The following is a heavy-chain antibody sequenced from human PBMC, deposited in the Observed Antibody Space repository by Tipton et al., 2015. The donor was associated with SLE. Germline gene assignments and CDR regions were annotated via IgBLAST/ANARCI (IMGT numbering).Heavy chain of an antibody. CDR3: ARSWPRDYYYYYGMDV. D-gene: IGHD5-24*01. Sequence: LRLSCTVSGGSISSYYWSWIRQPPGKGLEWIGYIYYSGSTNYNPSLKSRVTISVGTSKNQFSLKLSSVTAADTAVYYCARSWPRDYYYYYGMDVWGQGTTVTVSS. J-gene: IGHJ6*02. CDR1: GGSISSYY. CDR2: IYYSGST. V-gene: IGHV4-59*08.